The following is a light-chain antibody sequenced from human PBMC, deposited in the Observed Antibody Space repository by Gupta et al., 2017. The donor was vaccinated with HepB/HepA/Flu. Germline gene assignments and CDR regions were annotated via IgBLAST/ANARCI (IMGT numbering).Light chain of an antibody. CDR2: AAS. CDR3: QQSYNPPPT. Sequence: DIQMTQSPSSLSASVGDRVTITCRASQSISSYLNWYQQKPGKAPKLLIYAASSLQSGVPLRFSGSGSGTDFTLAISSLQPEDFATYYCQQSYNPPPTFGQGTKVEIK. CDR1: QSISSY. V-gene: IGKV1-39*01. J-gene: IGKJ1*01.